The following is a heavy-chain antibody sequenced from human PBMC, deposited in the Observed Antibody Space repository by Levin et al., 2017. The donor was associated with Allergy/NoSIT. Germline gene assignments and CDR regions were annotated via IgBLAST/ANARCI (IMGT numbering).Heavy chain of an antibody. CDR3: ARKRGYSYGPLDY. D-gene: IGHD5-18*01. V-gene: IGHV3-7*04. CDR1: GFTFSNYW. CDR2: IKQDGGET. Sequence: GESLKISCAASGFTFSNYWMSWVRQAPGKGLEWVANIKQDGGETYYVDSVKGRFTISRDNAKNSLYLQMNSLRAEDSAVYYCARKRGYSYGPLDYWGQGTLVTVSS. J-gene: IGHJ4*02.